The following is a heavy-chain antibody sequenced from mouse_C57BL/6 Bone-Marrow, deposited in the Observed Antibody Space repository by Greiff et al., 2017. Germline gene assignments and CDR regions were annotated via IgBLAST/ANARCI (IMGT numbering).Heavy chain of an antibody. V-gene: IGHV5-6*02. J-gene: IGHJ2*01. CDR1: GFTFSSYG. CDR2: ISSGGSYT. Sequence: EVMLVESGGDLVKPGGSLKLSCAASGFTFSSYGMSWVRQTPDKRLEWVATISSGGSYTYYPDSVKGRFTISRDNAKNTLYLQMSSLKSEDTAMYYCARVYDGYLGYWGQGTTLTGSS. CDR3: ARVYDGYLGY. D-gene: IGHD2-3*01.